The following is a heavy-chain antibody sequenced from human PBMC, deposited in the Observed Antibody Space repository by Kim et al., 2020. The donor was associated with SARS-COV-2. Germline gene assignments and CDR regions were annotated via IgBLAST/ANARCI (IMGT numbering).Heavy chain of an antibody. V-gene: IGHV3-13*01. J-gene: IGHJ6*02. D-gene: IGHD1-26*01. CDR3: ARGAPWFYGMDV. Sequence: YYPDSVKGRFTISRENANNSFYLQMNSLRAGDTAVYYCARGAPWFYGMDVWGQGTTVTVSS.